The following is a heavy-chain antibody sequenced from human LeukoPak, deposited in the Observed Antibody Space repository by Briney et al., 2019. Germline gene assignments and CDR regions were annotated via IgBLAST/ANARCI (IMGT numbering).Heavy chain of an antibody. Sequence: GGSLRLSCAASGFTFTRFNMNWVRQAPGKGLEWVSYISSSSSYIYYADSVKGRFTISRDNAKNSLYLQMNSLRAEDTAVYYCARVDAFDLWGQGTMVTVSS. J-gene: IGHJ3*01. V-gene: IGHV3-21*01. CDR1: GFTFTRFN. CDR3: ARVDAFDL. CDR2: ISSSSSYI.